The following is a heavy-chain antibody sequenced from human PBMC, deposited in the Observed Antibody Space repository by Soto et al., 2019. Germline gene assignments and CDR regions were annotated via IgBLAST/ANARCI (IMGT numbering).Heavy chain of an antibody. CDR3: AAGEASSRNLAPYYLDF. CDR2: IHYSGTT. CDR1: F. J-gene: IGHJ4*02. D-gene: IGHD6-13*01. Sequence: FWTWIRQPPXKGLEWIGYIHYSGTTSFFPSYNPSLRSRVTISEDTSKNQFSLKLLSVTTADTAVYFRAAGEASSRNLAPYYLDFWGQGILVTVSS. V-gene: IGHV4-59*01.